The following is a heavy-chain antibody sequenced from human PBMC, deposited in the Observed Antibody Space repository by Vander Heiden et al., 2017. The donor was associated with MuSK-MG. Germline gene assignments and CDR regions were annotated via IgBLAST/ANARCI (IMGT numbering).Heavy chain of an antibody. CDR3: ARWVYAIRGGFDY. D-gene: IGHD2-8*01. Sequence: QLQLQESGPGLVKPSETLSLPCTVSGGSISSSSYYWGWIRRPPGKGLEWIGSIYYSGSTYYNPSLKSRVTISVDTSKNQFSLKLSSVTAADTAVYYCARWVYAIRGGFDYWGQGTLVTVSS. J-gene: IGHJ4*02. CDR1: GGSISSSSYY. CDR2: IYYSGST. V-gene: IGHV4-39*01.